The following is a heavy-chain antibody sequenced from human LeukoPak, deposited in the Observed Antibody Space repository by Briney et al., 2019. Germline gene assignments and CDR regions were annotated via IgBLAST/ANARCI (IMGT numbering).Heavy chain of an antibody. V-gene: IGHV2-5*02. J-gene: IGHJ3*02. D-gene: IGHD5-18*01. CDR2: IYWDDDK. Sequence: SGPTLVKPTQTLTLTCTFSGFSLSTSGVGVGWIRQPPGKALEWLALIYWDDDKRYSPSLKSRLTITKDTSKNQVVLTMTNMDPVDTATYYCAHRPVIQLFSGAFDIWGQGTMVTVSS. CDR1: GFSLSTSGVG. CDR3: AHRPVIQLFSGAFDI.